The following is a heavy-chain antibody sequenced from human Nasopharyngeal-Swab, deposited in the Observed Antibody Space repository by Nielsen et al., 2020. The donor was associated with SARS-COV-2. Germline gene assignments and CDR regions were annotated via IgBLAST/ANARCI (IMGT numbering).Heavy chain of an antibody. D-gene: IGHD5-12*01. Sequence: KVSCKGSGYSFTSYWIAWVRQMPGKGLEWMGIIYPRDSDTRYSPSFQGQVTIPADKSISTAYLQWSSLNASDTAMYYCVRPEGVATSFKYYFQYGMDVWGLGTMVTVPS. V-gene: IGHV5-51*01. CDR3: VRPEGVATSFKYYFQYGMDV. CDR1: GYSFTSYW. J-gene: IGHJ6*02. CDR2: IYPRDSDT.